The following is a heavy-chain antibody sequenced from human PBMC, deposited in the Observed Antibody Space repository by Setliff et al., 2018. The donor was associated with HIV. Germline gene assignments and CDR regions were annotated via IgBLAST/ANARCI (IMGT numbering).Heavy chain of an antibody. V-gene: IGHV1-46*01. CDR2: MNCMNGDT. CDR1: GYTFTSYY. D-gene: IGHD3-10*01. J-gene: IGHJ4*02. CDR3: ARETQTNSGSYLA. Sequence: ASVKVSCKASGYTFTSYYMHWVRQAPGQGLEWIGIMNCMNGDTSYAQNLKGRVTVTRDTSTSTVYMELSSLRPEDTAVYYCARETQTNSGSYLAWGQGTLVTVSS.